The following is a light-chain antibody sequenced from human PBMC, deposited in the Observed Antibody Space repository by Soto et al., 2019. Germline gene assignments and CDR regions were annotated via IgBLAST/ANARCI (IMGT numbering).Light chain of an antibody. J-gene: IGKJ1*01. CDR2: KAS. Sequence: DIQMTQSPSTLSASVGDTVNITCRASQSISAWLAWYQQKPGKAPKLLIYKASSLESGVPSRFSGSGSGTEFTLTISSLQPDDFATYYCQQYNNYGSWTFGQGTKVEIK. CDR3: QQYNNYGSWT. V-gene: IGKV1-5*03. CDR1: QSISAW.